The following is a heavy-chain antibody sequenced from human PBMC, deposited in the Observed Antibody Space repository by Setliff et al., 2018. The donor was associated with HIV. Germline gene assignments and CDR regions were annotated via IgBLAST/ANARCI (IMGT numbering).Heavy chain of an antibody. Sequence: ASVKVSCKASGYTFTSFGFSWVRRAPGEGLEWLGWISAFNGNINYAQKFQGRVTMTTDTSTSTAYMELRSLRSDDTAGYYCARDLIERGSGWSFDYWGQGALVTVSS. CDR3: ARDLIERGSGWSFDY. CDR2: ISAFNGNI. CDR1: GYTFTSFG. V-gene: IGHV1-18*01. D-gene: IGHD6-19*01. J-gene: IGHJ4*02.